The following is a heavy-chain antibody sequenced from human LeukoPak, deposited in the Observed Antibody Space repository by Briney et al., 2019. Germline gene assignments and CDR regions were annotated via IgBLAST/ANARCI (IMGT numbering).Heavy chain of an antibody. J-gene: IGHJ4*02. CDR1: GFTFSSYG. CDR2: ISYDGSNK. D-gene: IGHD3-10*01. Sequence: GGSLRLSCAASGFTFSSYGMHWVRQAPGKGLEWVAVISYDGSNKYYADSVKGRFTISRDNSKNTLYLQMNSLRAEDTAVYYCAKDREWFGELFDYWGQGTLVTVSS. V-gene: IGHV3-30*18. CDR3: AKDREWFGELFDY.